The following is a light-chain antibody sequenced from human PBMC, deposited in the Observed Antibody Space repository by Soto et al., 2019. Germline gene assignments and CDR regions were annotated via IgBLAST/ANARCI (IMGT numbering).Light chain of an antibody. CDR2: DVS. J-gene: IGLJ1*01. Sequence: QSVLPQPASVSGSHLQSITISCPGTSRDVGGYNYVSWYQQHPGKAPKLMIYDVSNRPSGVSNRFSGSKSGNTASLTISGLQAEDEADYYCSSYTSSSTPLYVFGTGTKVTVL. CDR1: SRDVGGYNY. CDR3: SSYTSSSTPLYV. V-gene: IGLV2-14*01.